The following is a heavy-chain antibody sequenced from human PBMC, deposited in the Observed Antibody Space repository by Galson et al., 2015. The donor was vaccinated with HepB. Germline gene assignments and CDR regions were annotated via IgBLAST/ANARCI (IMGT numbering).Heavy chain of an antibody. CDR3: AKDISGWYRGGDDY. D-gene: IGHD6-19*01. Sequence: SLRLSCAASGFTFSSYAMSWVRQAPGKGLEWVSAISGSGGSTYYADSVKGRFTISRDNSKNTLYLQMNSLRAEDTAVYYCAKDISGWYRGGDDYWGQGTLVTFSS. CDR2: ISGSGGST. CDR1: GFTFSSYA. J-gene: IGHJ4*02. V-gene: IGHV3-23*01.